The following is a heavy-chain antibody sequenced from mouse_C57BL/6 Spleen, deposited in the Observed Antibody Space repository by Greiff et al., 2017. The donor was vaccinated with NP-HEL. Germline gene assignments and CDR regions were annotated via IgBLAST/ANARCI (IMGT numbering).Heavy chain of an antibody. CDR2: IDPSDSET. Sequence: QVQLQQPGAELVRPGSSVKLSCKASGYTFTSYWMHWVKQRPIQGLEWIGNIDPSDSETHYNQKFKDKATLTVDKSSSTAYMQLSSLTSEDSAVYYCARGAITTVVATGCDYWGQGTTLTVSS. V-gene: IGHV1-52*01. D-gene: IGHD1-1*01. J-gene: IGHJ2*01. CDR3: ARGAITTVVATGCDY. CDR1: GYTFTSYW.